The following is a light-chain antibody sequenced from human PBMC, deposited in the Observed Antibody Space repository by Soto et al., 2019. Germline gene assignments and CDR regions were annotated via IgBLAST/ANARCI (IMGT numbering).Light chain of an antibody. Sequence: ESLLTQSPGTLSLSPGERATLSCRASQTVNSRHLNWYQHKPGQAPRPLIYGASIRAAGIPDRFSGRRSGADFSLTSTRLEPEDSAVYYCQQFDGSRPAFTFGRGTKLEI. CDR2: GAS. CDR1: QTVNSRH. J-gene: IGKJ2*01. CDR3: QQFDGSRPAFT. V-gene: IGKV3-20*01.